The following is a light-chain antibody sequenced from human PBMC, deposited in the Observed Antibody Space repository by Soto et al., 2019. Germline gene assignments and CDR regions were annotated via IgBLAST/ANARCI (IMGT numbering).Light chain of an antibody. J-gene: IGKJ1*01. CDR1: QSISSW. CDR3: QQYNSYSPWT. V-gene: IGKV1-5*03. Sequence: DIQMTQSPSTLSASVGDRVTITCRASQSISSWLAWYQQKPGKAPKLLIYKASSLESGVPSRFGGSGSGTEFTLTISSLQPDDFATYYCQQYNSYSPWTFGQGTKV. CDR2: KAS.